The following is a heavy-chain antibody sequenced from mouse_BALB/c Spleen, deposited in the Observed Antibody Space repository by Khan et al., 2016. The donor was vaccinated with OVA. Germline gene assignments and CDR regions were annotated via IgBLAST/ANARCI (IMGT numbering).Heavy chain of an antibody. Sequence: EVQLQESGPGLVKPSQSLSLTCTVTGYSITSGYGWNWIRQFPGNQLELMGYISYSGSTNYNPSLQSRISITRDTSKNQFFLQLNAVTTEETATYYCARTARIKYWGQGTTLTVSS. D-gene: IGHD1-2*01. J-gene: IGHJ2*01. CDR2: ISYSGST. CDR1: GYSITSGYG. CDR3: ARTARIKY. V-gene: IGHV3-2*02.